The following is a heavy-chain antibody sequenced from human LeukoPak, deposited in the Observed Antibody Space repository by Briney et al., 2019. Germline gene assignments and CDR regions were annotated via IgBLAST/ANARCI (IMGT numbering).Heavy chain of an antibody. CDR2: IRTKATSYDA. J-gene: IGHJ4*02. V-gene: IGHV3-73*01. Sequence: GGSLKLSCAASGFTFSSSPMHWVRQASGKGLEWVGRIRTKATSYDAAYAASVKGRFTISRDDSKNTAYLQMNSLKTEDTAMYYSTTLFTIFGVGSIIDYWGQGTLVTVSS. CDR1: GFTFSSSP. D-gene: IGHD3-3*01. CDR3: TTLFTIFGVGSIIDY.